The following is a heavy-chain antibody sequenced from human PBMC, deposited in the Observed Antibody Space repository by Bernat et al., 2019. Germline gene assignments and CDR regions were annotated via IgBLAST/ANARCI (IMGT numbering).Heavy chain of an antibody. J-gene: IGHJ6*03. CDR2: ISSSSSTYT. Sequence: QVQLVESGGGLVKPGGSLRLSCAASGFTFRDYYMSWIRQAPGKGLEWVSYISSSSSTYTNYADSVKGRFTISRDNAKNSLYLHMNSLRAEDTAVYYCARGTSTSAPYMDVWGKGTTVTVSS. CDR3: ARGTSTSAPYMDV. CDR1: GFTFRDYY. V-gene: IGHV3-11*05.